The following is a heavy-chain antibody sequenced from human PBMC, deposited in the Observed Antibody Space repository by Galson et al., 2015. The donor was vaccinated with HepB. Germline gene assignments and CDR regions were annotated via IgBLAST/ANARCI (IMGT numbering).Heavy chain of an antibody. CDR2: ISRDGTKT. V-gene: IGHV1-18*01. J-gene: IGHJ5*02. CDR1: GYTSTAYA. D-gene: IGHD7-27*01. Sequence: SVKVSCKASGYTSTAYAISWVRQAPGQGLDWVGWISRDGTKTNYAQKVQGRVTMTTDTSTNTVYMDLRSLRSDDTAIYYCAFQLGFHWSWFDPWGQGTLVTVSS. CDR3: AFQLGFHWSWFDP.